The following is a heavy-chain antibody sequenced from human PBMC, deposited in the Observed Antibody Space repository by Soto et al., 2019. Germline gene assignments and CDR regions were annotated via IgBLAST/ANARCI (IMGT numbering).Heavy chain of an antibody. CDR2: IYYTGST. J-gene: IGHJ4*02. D-gene: IGHD1-20*01. Sequence: QVQLQESGPGLVKPSQTLSLTCTVSGGSISSGGYYWSWIRHHPGKGLEWIGYIYYTGSTYYNPSLKSRVTISVDTSKNQFSLKLSSVTAADTAVYYCARGSDQGYNWNYFDYWGQGTLVTVSS. CDR1: GGSISSGGYY. V-gene: IGHV4-31*03. CDR3: ARGSDQGYNWNYFDY.